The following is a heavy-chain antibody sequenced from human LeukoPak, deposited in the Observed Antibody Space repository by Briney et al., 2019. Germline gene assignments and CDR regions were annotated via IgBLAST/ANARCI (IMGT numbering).Heavy chain of an antibody. CDR3: ARGRGVVATITGGVQVYFDY. J-gene: IGHJ4*02. V-gene: IGHV4-34*01. Sequence: SETLSLTCAVYGGSFSGYYWSWIRQPPGKGLEWIGEINHSGSTNYNPSLKSRVTISVDTSKNQFSLKLSSVTAADTAVYYCARGRGVVATITGGVQVYFDYWGQGTLVTVS. CDR2: INHSGST. D-gene: IGHD5-12*01. CDR1: GGSFSGYY.